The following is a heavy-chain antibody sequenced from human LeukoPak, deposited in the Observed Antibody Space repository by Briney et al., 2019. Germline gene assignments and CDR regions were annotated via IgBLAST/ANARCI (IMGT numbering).Heavy chain of an antibody. J-gene: IGHJ3*02. CDR2: ISAYNGNT. CDR1: GYTFTSYG. Sequence: GASVKVSCKASGYTFTSYGISWVRQAPGQGLEWMGWISAYNGNTNYAQKLQGRVTMTTDTSTSTAYMELRSLRSDDTAVYYCARVRLRIVVVPHAFDIWGQGTMVTVSS. CDR3: ARVRLRIVVVPHAFDI. D-gene: IGHD2-2*01. V-gene: IGHV1-18*01.